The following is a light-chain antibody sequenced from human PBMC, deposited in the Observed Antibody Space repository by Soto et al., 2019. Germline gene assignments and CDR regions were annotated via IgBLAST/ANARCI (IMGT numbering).Light chain of an antibody. J-gene: IGKJ1*01. Sequence: DIQMTQSPSSLSASVGDRVTITCRASQTISSYLNCYQQKPGKAPKLLIYAASSLQSVVPSRFSGSGSGTDFTLPISSLQPDDFATYFCQPSYSTPRTFGQGNKVEIK. CDR2: AAS. CDR1: QTISSY. V-gene: IGKV1-39*01. CDR3: QPSYSTPRT.